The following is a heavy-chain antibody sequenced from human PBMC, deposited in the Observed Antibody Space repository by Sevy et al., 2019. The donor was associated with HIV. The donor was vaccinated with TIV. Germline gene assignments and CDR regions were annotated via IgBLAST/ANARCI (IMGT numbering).Heavy chain of an antibody. J-gene: IGHJ4*02. CDR1: GFTFDDYA. V-gene: IGHV3-9*01. CDR2: ISWSSGSI. Sequence: GGSLRLSCAASGFTFDDYAMHWVRQAPGKGLEWVSGISWSSGSIGYADSVKGRFTISRDNAKNSLYLQMNSLRAEDTALYYCAKDGGPYGSGSYFDYWGQGTLVTVSS. CDR3: AKDGGPYGSGSYFDY. D-gene: IGHD3-10*01.